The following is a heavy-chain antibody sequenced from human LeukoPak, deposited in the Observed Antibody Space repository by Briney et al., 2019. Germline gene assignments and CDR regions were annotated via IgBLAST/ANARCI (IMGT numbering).Heavy chain of an antibody. Sequence: GGSLRLSCAASGFTFSNAWMSWVRQAPGKGLEWVGRIKSKTDGGTTDYAAPVKGRFTISRDDSKNTLYLQMNSLRAEDTAVYYCAKGDYDSRRYYMDVWGKGTTVTISS. J-gene: IGHJ6*03. CDR1: GFTFSNAW. V-gene: IGHV3-15*01. D-gene: IGHD3-22*01. CDR2: IKSKTDGGTT. CDR3: AKGDYDSRRYYMDV.